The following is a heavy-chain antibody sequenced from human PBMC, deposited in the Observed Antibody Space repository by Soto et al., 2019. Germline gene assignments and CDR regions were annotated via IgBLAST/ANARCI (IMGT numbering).Heavy chain of an antibody. V-gene: IGHV1-69*01. CDR3: ARDYYDSSGYSYYFDY. CDR2: VIPIFGTA. CDR1: GGTFSSYA. Sequence: QVQLVQSGAEVKKPGSSVKVSCKASGGTFSSYAISWVRQAPGQGLEWMGGVIPIFGTANYAQKFQGRVTITADESTSTAYMELSSLISEDTAVYYCARDYYDSSGYSYYFDYWGQGTLVTVSS. J-gene: IGHJ4*02. D-gene: IGHD3-22*01.